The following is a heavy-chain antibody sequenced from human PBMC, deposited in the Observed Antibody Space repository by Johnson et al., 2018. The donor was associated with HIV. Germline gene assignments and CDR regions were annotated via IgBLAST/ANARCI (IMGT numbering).Heavy chain of an antibody. J-gene: IGHJ3*02. CDR3: AREGGAFYDSSGSLAFDI. V-gene: IGHV3-30-3*01. D-gene: IGHD3-22*01. CDR2: VSYDGSNK. CDR1: GFTFKIYA. Sequence: QMLLVESGGGVVQPGTSLRLSCAASGFTFKIYAMHWVRQAPGKGLEWVAVVSYDGSNKYYADSVKGRFTISKDNSKSTLYVQMNRLTVDDTAVYYCAREGGAFYDSSGSLAFDIWGQGTMVTVSS.